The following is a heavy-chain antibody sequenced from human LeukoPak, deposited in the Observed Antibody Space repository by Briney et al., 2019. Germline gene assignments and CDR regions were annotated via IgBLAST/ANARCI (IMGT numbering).Heavy chain of an antibody. J-gene: IGHJ4*02. V-gene: IGHV3-15*01. CDR1: GFTFSNAW. CDR2: LKSKTNGGTT. D-gene: IGHD3-10*01. Sequence: GGSVRLSCAASGFTFSNAWMNWVRKAPGEGLEWVGLLKSKTNGGTTDYAAPVKGRFTMSRDDSENTLYLQMNNLKTEDTAVYYCVTETSGSFHYWGQGTLVTVSS. CDR3: VTETSGSFHY.